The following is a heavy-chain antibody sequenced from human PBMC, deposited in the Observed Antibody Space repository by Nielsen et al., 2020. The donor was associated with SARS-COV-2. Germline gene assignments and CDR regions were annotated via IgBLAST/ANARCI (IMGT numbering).Heavy chain of an antibody. CDR2: INAGNGNT. Sequence: ASVKVSCKASGGTFSSYAISWVRQAPGQRLEWMGWINAGNGNTKYSQKFQGRVTITRDTSASTAYMELSSLRSEDTAVYYCARAYCTNGVCYYYGMDVWGQGTTVTVSS. J-gene: IGHJ6*02. V-gene: IGHV1-3*01. CDR3: ARAYCTNGVCYYYGMDV. D-gene: IGHD2-8*01. CDR1: GGTFSSYA.